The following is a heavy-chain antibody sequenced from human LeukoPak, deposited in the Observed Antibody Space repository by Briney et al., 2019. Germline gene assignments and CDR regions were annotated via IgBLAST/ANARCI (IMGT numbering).Heavy chain of an antibody. J-gene: IGHJ4*02. CDR1: GGSISSYY. V-gene: IGHV4-59*08. CDR2: IYYSGST. CDR3: ARLRYCSSTSCSDFDY. Sequence: PSEPLSLTCTVSGGSISSYYWSWIRKPPGKGLEWIGYIYYSGSTNYNPSLKSRVTISVDTSKNQFSLKLSSVTAADTAVYYCARLRYCSSTSCSDFDYWGQGTLVTVSS. D-gene: IGHD2-2*01.